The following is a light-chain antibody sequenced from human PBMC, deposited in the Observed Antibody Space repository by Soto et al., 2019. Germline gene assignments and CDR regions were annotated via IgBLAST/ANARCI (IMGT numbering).Light chain of an antibody. V-gene: IGLV2-14*03. CDR3: TSYTIINTVV. CDR1: SSDVGGYNY. Sequence: QSALTQPASVSGSPGQSITISCTGTSSDVGGYNYVSWYQQHPGKAPKLMIYDVDVRPSGVSNRFSGSKSGNTASLTISGLQTQDEADYCCTSYTIINTVVFGGGTTLTVL. J-gene: IGLJ2*01. CDR2: DVD.